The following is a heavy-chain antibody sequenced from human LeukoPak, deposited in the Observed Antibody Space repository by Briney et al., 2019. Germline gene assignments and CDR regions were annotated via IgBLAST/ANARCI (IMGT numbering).Heavy chain of an antibody. CDR1: GYRFRDYR. V-gene: IGHV5-51*01. CDR3: ARHLSSNWYNEKAFDC. Sequence: GASLQISCKGPGYRFRDYRIGWVRQMPGKGLEWLGIIYPDDSNIRYSPFFQGQVAISANKSINHAYLQCSSLKASDTAMYYDARHLSSNWYNEKAFDCWGPRILVTVSS. D-gene: IGHD6-13*01. J-gene: IGHJ4*01. CDR2: IYPDDSNI.